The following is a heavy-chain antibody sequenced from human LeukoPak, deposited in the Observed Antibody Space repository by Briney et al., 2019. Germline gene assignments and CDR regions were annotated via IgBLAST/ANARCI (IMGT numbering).Heavy chain of an antibody. V-gene: IGHV1-2*02. CDR2: INPNSGGT. D-gene: IGHD2-15*01. CDR3: ARASCSGGSCYSAYFAD. Sequence: ASVKVSCKASGCTFTGYYMHWVRQAPGQGLEWMGWINPNSGGTNYAQKFQGRVTMTRDTSISTAYMDLSRLRSDDTAVYYCARASCSGGSCYSAYFADWGQGTLVTVSS. J-gene: IGHJ4*02. CDR1: GCTFTGYY.